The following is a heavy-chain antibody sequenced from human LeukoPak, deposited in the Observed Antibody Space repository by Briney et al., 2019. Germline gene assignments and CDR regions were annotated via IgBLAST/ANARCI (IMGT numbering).Heavy chain of an antibody. Sequence: GGSLRLSCAASGFTFSSYSMNWVRQAPGKGLEWVSYISSSSSTIYYADSVKGRFTISRDNSKNTLYLQMNSLRAEDTAVYYCARAPLITMVRGVIPYGMDVWGQGTTVTVSS. D-gene: IGHD3-10*01. J-gene: IGHJ6*02. CDR3: ARAPLITMVRGVIPYGMDV. CDR2: ISSSSSTI. V-gene: IGHV3-48*01. CDR1: GFTFSSYS.